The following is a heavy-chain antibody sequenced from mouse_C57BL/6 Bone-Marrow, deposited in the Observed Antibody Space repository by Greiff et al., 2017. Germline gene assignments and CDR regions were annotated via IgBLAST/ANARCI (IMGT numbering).Heavy chain of an antibody. CDR1: GYTFTDYY. V-gene: IGHV1-75*01. Sequence: VKLMESGPELVKPGASVKISCKASGYTFTDYYINWVKQRPGQGLEWIGWIFPGSGSTYYNEKFKGKATLTVDKSSSTAYMLLSSLTSEDSAVYFCAKTSTGYRVYFDYWGQGTTLTVSS. J-gene: IGHJ2*01. CDR2: IFPGSGST. CDR3: AKTSTGYRVYFDY. D-gene: IGHD3-1*01.